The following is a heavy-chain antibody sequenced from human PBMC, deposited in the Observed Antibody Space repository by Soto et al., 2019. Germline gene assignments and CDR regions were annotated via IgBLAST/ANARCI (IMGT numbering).Heavy chain of an antibody. CDR2: ISSRGGST. CDR1: GFTFSSYA. Sequence: GGSLRLSCAASGFTFSSYAMSWVRQAPGKGLEWVSGISSRGGSTYYADSVKGRFTVSRDNSLNVLFLHMNKLRVEDTAVYYCAKMGISTTSSFDNWGQGILVTVSS. V-gene: IGHV3-23*01. J-gene: IGHJ4*02. D-gene: IGHD1-26*01. CDR3: AKMGISTTSSFDN.